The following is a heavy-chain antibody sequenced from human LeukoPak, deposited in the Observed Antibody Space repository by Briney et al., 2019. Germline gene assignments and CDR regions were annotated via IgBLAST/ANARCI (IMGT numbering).Heavy chain of an antibody. CDR1: GGSISRSIYY. CDR3: AREGIQYQKLYYYYYMDV. Sequence: SETLSLTCSVSGGSISRSIYYWGWIRQPPGKGLEWIGSISYSANTYYNPSLKSRVTISVDTSKNQFSLKLSSVTAADTAVYYCAREGIQYQKLYYYYYMDVWGKGTTVTISS. J-gene: IGHJ6*03. D-gene: IGHD2-2*01. V-gene: IGHV4-39*07. CDR2: ISYSANT.